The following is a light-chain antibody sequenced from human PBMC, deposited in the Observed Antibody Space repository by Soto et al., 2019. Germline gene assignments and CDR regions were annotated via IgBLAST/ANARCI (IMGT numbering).Light chain of an antibody. CDR3: QQRSDWPS. CDR1: QSVSTY. J-gene: IGKJ5*01. V-gene: IGKV3-11*01. Sequence: EIVMTQSPATLSVSPGERATLSCRASQSVSTYLAWYQQKPGQAPRLLIYDAPYRATGIPARFSGSGSGTDFTLTISSIEPEDFAVYYCQQRSDWPSFCQGTRLEIK. CDR2: DAP.